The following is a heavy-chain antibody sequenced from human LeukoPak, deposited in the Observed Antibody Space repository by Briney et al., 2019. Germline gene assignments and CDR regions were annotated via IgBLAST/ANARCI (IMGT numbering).Heavy chain of an antibody. CDR2: ISYDGINK. V-gene: IGHV3-30*03. Sequence: GGSLRLSCAASGLTFSSHWMHWVRQAPGKGLEWVAVISYDGINKYSADSVKGRFTISRDNSKNTLYLQMNSLRAEDTAMYYCARAPRYYDSSGPDSDAFDIWGQGTMVTVSS. CDR3: ARAPRYYDSSGPDSDAFDI. J-gene: IGHJ3*02. CDR1: GLTFSSHW. D-gene: IGHD3-22*01.